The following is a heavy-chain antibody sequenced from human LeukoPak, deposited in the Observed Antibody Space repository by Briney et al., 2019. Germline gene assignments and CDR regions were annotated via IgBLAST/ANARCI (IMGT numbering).Heavy chain of an antibody. D-gene: IGHD2-21*02. CDR3: ARHNRPVTAMNY. J-gene: IGHJ4*02. CDR2: IYYSGST. CDR1: GVSISSSSYY. V-gene: IGHV4-39*01. Sequence: SGTLSLTCTVSGVSISSSSYYWGWIRQPPGKGLEWIGSIYYSGSTYYNPSLKSRVTISVDTSKNQFSLKLSSVTAADTAVYYCARHNRPVTAMNYWGQGTLVTVSS.